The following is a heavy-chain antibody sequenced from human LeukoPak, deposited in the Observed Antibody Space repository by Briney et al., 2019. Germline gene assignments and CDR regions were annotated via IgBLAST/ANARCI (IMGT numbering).Heavy chain of an antibody. CDR3: ARPPSRGYSSSFEY. V-gene: IGHV5-51*01. Sequence: GESLKVSCKGSGYSFPTYWIAWVRQMPGKGLEWMGIIYPDESNIRYSPSFQGQVTISADKSISTAYLQWSSLKASDTAMYYCARPPSRGYSSSFEYWGQGTLVTVSS. CDR2: IYPDESNI. CDR1: GYSFPTYW. D-gene: IGHD2-2*03. J-gene: IGHJ4*02.